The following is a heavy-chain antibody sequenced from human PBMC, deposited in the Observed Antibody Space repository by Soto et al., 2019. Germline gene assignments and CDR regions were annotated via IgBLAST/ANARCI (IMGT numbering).Heavy chain of an antibody. D-gene: IGHD3-3*01. CDR2: INSDGSST. J-gene: IGHJ6*02. Sequence: GGSLRLSCAASGFTCSSYWMHWVRQAPGKGLVWVSRINSDGSSTSYADSVKGRFTISRDNAKNTLYLQMNSLRAEDTAVYYCARDKRPYDFWSGYYLFRYGMDVWGQGTTVTVS. CDR3: ARDKRPYDFWSGYYLFRYGMDV. V-gene: IGHV3-74*01. CDR1: GFTCSSYW.